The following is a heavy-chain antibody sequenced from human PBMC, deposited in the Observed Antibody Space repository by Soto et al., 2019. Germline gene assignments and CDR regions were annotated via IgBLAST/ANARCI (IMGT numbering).Heavy chain of an antibody. D-gene: IGHD3-10*01. CDR3: ARDLGVRGVIIEPDYYYGMDV. CDR2: IYHSGGH. Sequence: TLSLTCAVSGYSLSSGYFWGWIRQPPGRVLEWIGNIYHSGGHYNNPSLKSRVTISLDTSKKHFSLILRSVTAADTAVYYCARDLGVRGVIIEPDYYYGMDVWGPGTTVTVSS. J-gene: IGHJ6*02. V-gene: IGHV4-38-2*02. CDR1: GYSLSSGYF.